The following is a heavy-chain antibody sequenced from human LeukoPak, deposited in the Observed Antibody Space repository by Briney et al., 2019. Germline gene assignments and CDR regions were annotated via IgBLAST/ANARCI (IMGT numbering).Heavy chain of an antibody. CDR3: ARWGRVADTYYYYYGMDV. J-gene: IGHJ6*02. V-gene: IGHV4-34*01. CDR1: GGSFSGYY. Sequence: SETLSLTCAVYGGSFSGYYWSWIRQPPGKGLEWIGEINHSGSTNYNPSLKSRVTISVDTPKNQFSLKLSSVTAADTAVYYCARWGRVADTYYYYYGMDVWGQGTTVTVSS. CDR2: INHSGST. D-gene: IGHD6-19*01.